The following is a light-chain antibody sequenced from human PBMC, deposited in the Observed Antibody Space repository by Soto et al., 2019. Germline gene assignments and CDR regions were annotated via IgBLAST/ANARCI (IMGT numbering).Light chain of an antibody. Sequence: QSVLTQPPSVSAAPGQKVTTSCSGSSSNIGGNSVSWYQQLPGTAPKLLIYDDNKRPSGIPDRLSGSKSGTSATLGITGFQTGDEADYYCGSWDSSVSAYVFGSGTKVNVL. CDR3: GSWDSSVSAYV. V-gene: IGLV1-51*01. J-gene: IGLJ1*01. CDR2: DDN. CDR1: SSNIGGNS.